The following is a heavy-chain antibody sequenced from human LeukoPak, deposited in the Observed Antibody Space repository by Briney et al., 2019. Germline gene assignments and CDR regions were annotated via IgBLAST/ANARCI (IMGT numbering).Heavy chain of an antibody. CDR3: RVDTPFFDY. CDR2: IYYSGNT. Sequence: SETLSLTCTVSGGSISSYYWSWIRQPPGKGLEWIGYIYYSGNTNYNPSLKSRVTISVDTSKNQFSLKLSSVTAADTAVYYCRVDTPFFDYWGQETLVTVSS. V-gene: IGHV4-59*01. CDR1: GGSISSYY. J-gene: IGHJ4*02. D-gene: IGHD5-18*01.